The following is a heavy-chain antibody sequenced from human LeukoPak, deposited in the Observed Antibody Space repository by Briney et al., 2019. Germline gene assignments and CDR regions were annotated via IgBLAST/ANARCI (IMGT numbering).Heavy chain of an antibody. V-gene: IGHV3-53*01. Sequence: GGSLRLSCAASGFTVSSNYMSWVRQAPGKGLEWVSIIYSGGNTYYADSVKGRLTISRDNSKNTPYLQMNSLRAEDTAVYYCARDSSQLVQFDYWGQGTLVTVSS. J-gene: IGHJ4*02. CDR1: GFTVSSNY. CDR2: IYSGGNT. D-gene: IGHD6-13*01. CDR3: ARDSSQLVQFDY.